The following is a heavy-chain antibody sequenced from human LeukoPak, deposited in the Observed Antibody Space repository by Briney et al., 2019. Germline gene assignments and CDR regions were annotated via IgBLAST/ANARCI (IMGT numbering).Heavy chain of an antibody. CDR3: ARGSVPATI. Sequence: PSETLSLTCAVYGGFFSGYYWSWIRQPAGKGLEWIGRIFASGSTDYNPSLKSRVTMSVDTSKNQFSLNLSSVTAADTAVYYCARGSVPATIWGQGTLVTVSS. D-gene: IGHD2-2*01. CDR2: IFASGST. J-gene: IGHJ4*02. V-gene: IGHV4-59*10. CDR1: GGFFSGYY.